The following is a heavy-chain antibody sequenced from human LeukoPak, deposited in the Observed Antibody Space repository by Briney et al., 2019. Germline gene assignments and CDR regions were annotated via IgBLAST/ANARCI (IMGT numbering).Heavy chain of an antibody. CDR3: ARGLYGSSWSRGGDY. CDR1: GVSFSGYY. CDR2: INHSGST. Sequence: SETLSLTCAVYGVSFSGYYWSWIRQPPGKGLEWIGEINHSGSTYYNPSLKSRVTISVDTSKNQFSLKLSSVTAADTAVYYCARGLYGSSWSRGGDYWGQGATVTVSS. J-gene: IGHJ4*03. V-gene: IGHV4-34*01. D-gene: IGHD6-13*01.